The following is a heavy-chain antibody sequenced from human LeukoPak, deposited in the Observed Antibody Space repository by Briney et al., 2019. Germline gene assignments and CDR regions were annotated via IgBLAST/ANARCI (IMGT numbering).Heavy chain of an antibody. D-gene: IGHD3-22*01. J-gene: IGHJ4*02. V-gene: IGHV1-3*01. CDR2: INAGNGNT. Sequence: ASVKVSCKASGYTFTSYAMHWVRQAPGQRLEWMGWINAGNGNTKYSQKFQGRVTITRDTSASTAYMELSSLRSEDTAVYYCARVDYYDSSGYHPHGDYWGQGTLVTVSS. CDR3: ARVDYYDSSGYHPHGDY. CDR1: GYTFTSYA.